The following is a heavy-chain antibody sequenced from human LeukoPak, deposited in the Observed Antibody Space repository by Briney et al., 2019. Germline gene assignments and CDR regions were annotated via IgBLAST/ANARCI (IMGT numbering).Heavy chain of an antibody. V-gene: IGHV3-53*01. CDR1: GFTVSSNY. CDR3: ARDLAGHYYGSGSSFDY. Sequence: GGSLRLSCAASGFTVSSNYMSWVRQAPGKGLDCVSVIYSGGTTYYADSVKGRFTISRDNSKNTLYLHMNSLRAEDTAVYYCARDLAGHYYGSGSSFDYWGQGTLVTVS. CDR2: IYSGGTT. D-gene: IGHD3-10*01. J-gene: IGHJ4*02.